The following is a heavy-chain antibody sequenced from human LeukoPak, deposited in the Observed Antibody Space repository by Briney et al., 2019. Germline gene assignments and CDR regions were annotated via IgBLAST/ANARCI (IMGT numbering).Heavy chain of an antibody. J-gene: IGHJ4*02. CDR3: AIDPYGTRYFDY. D-gene: IGHD2-2*01. Sequence: GGSLRLSCAASGVTFSSHALSWVRQAPGKGLEWVSSLSGSGYNTYYADSVKGRFTISRDNSKNTVYLQMNSLRAEDTAVYYCAIDPYGTRYFDYWGQGTLVTVSS. V-gene: IGHV3-23*01. CDR1: GVTFSSHA. CDR2: LSGSGYNT.